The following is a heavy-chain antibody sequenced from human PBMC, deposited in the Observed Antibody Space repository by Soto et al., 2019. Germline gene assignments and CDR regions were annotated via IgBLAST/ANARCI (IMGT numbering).Heavy chain of an antibody. CDR1: GGSTSSYY. J-gene: IGHJ1*01. V-gene: IGHV4-59*01. CDR2: IYYSGST. Sequence: SETLSLTCTVSGGSTSSYYWSWIRQPPGKGLEWIGYIYYSGSTNYNPSLKSRVTISVDTSKNQFSLKLSSVTAADTAVYYCGRDNTTQHWGQGTLVTVSS. CDR3: GRDNTTQH.